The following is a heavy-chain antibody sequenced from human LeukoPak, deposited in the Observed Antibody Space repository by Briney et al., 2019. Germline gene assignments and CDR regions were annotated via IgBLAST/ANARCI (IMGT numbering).Heavy chain of an antibody. CDR2: IYSGGST. J-gene: IGHJ3*02. V-gene: IGHV3-53*01. Sequence: GGSLRLSCAASGFTVSSNYMSWVRQAPGKGLEWVSVIYSGGSTYYADSVKGRFTISRDNAKNSLYLQMNSLRAEDTAVYYCARAHPYYDSSGDAFDIWGQGTMVTVSS. D-gene: IGHD3-22*01. CDR3: ARAHPYYDSSGDAFDI. CDR1: GFTVSSNY.